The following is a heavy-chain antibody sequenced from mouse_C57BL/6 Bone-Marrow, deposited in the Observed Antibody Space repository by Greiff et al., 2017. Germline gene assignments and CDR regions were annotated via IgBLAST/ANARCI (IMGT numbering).Heavy chain of an antibody. D-gene: IGHD2-12*01. CDR2: IDPSDSYT. CDR3: ARYYSHAMDY. CDR1: GYTFTSYW. Sequence: QQPGAELVRPGTSVTLSCKASGYTFTSYWMHWVKQRPGQGLEWIGVIDPSDSYTNYNQKFKGKATLTVDTSSSTAYMQLSSLTSEDSAVYYCARYYSHAMDYWGQGTSVTVAS. J-gene: IGHJ4*01. V-gene: IGHV1-59*01.